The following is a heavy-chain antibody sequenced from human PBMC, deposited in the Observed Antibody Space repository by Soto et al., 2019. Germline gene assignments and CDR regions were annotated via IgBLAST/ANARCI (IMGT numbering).Heavy chain of an antibody. CDR2: IYYSGST. J-gene: IGHJ5*02. CDR1: GGSISSYY. V-gene: IGHV4-59*08. Sequence: PSETLSLTCTVSGGSISSYYWSWIRQPPGKGLEWIGYIYYSGSTNYNPSLKSRVTISVDTSKNQFSLKLSSVTAADTAVYYCARSHDYGGNSGWFDPWGQGTLVTVSS. D-gene: IGHD4-17*01. CDR3: ARSHDYGGNSGWFDP.